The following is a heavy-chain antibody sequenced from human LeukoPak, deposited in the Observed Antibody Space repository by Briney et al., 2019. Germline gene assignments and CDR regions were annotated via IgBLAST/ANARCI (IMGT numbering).Heavy chain of an antibody. J-gene: IGHJ3*02. V-gene: IGHV4-34*01. CDR2: INHSGST. CDR1: GGSFSGYY. CDR3: ARGTVLTTIFGASTQTNDAFDI. Sequence: SETLSLTCAVYGGSFSGYYWSWIRQPPGKGLEWIGEINHSGSTNYNPSLKSRVTISVDTSKNQFSLKLSSVTAADTAVYYCARGTVLTTIFGASTQTNDAFDIWGQGTMVTVSS. D-gene: IGHD3-3*01.